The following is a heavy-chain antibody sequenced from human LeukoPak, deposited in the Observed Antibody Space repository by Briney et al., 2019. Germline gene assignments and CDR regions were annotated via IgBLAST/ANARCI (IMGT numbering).Heavy chain of an antibody. Sequence: GGSLRLSCTASGFDFSNSFMSWVRQAPGKGLEWISYISSRSTTIYYADSVKGRFTISRDNGKNTVYLQMNNLRVDDTAVFYCGKGSLTVAATPLDFWGQGTLVTVSS. CDR3: GKGSLTVAATPLDF. CDR1: GFDFSNSF. CDR2: ISSRSTTI. V-gene: IGHV3-11*01. D-gene: IGHD2-15*01. J-gene: IGHJ4*02.